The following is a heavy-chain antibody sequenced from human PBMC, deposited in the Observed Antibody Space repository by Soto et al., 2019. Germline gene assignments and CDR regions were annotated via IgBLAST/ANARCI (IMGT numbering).Heavy chain of an antibody. CDR1: GYTFTSYD. V-gene: IGHV1-8*01. Sequence: EASVKVSCKASGYTFTSYDINWVREATGQGLEWMGWMNPNSGNTGYAQKFQGRVTMTRNTSISTAYMELSSLRSEDTAVYYCARGHRRLGYCSGGSCYREEYWFDPWGQGTLVTVSS. CDR2: MNPNSGNT. J-gene: IGHJ5*02. CDR3: ARGHRRLGYCSGGSCYREEYWFDP. D-gene: IGHD2-15*01.